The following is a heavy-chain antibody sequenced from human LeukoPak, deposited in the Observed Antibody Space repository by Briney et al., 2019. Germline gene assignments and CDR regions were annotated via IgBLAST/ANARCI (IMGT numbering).Heavy chain of an antibody. J-gene: IGHJ6*03. V-gene: IGHV1-18*01. CDR2: ISAYNGNT. CDR1: GYTFTSYG. Sequence: GASVKVSCKASGYTFTSYGISWVRQAPGQGLEWMGWISAYNGNTNYAQKLQGRVTMTTDTSTSTAYMELRSLRSDDTAVYYCARCIGVISPGYYYYYYMDVWGKGTTVTISS. D-gene: IGHD2-21*01. CDR3: ARCIGVISPGYYYYYYMDV.